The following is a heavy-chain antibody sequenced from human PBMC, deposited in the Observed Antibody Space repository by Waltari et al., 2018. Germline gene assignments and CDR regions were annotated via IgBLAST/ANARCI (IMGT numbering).Heavy chain of an antibody. CDR2: IYYSGRT. Sequence: LQLQESRPGLVKPSATLSLTCTVSGGSISISSYYWGWIRQPAGKGLEWSGSIYYSGRTYYNPYLKSRVTISVDTSKNQFSLKLSSVTAADTAVYYCARDDTNWSFDYWGQGTLVTVSS. CDR1: GGSISISSYY. J-gene: IGHJ4*02. V-gene: IGHV4-39*02. D-gene: IGHD1-1*01. CDR3: ARDDTNWSFDY.